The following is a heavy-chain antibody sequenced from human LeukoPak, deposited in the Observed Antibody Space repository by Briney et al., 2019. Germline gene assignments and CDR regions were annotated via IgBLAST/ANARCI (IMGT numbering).Heavy chain of an antibody. CDR1: GFTFDDYG. Sequence: GGSLRLSCAASGFTFDDYGMSWVRQVPGKGLEWVSAINWNGAATDYADSVKGRFTISRDNAKNSLYLQMNSLRAEDTAVYYCARDWGQSTMAYFDYWGQGTLVTVSS. V-gene: IGHV3-20*04. CDR2: INWNGAAT. J-gene: IGHJ4*02. CDR3: ARDWGQSTMAYFDY. D-gene: IGHD3-16*01.